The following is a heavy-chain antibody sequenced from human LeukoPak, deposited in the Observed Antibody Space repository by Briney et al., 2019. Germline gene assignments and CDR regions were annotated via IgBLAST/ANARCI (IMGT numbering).Heavy chain of an antibody. Sequence: PGGSLRLSCAASGFTFSSYAMSWVRQAPGKGPEWVSSISSSSSYIYYADSVKGRFTISRDNAKNSLYLQMNSLRAEDTAVYYCARDDYGGNSGDYWGQGTLVTVSS. J-gene: IGHJ4*02. CDR2: ISSSSSYI. CDR1: GFTFSSYA. D-gene: IGHD4-23*01. CDR3: ARDDYGGNSGDY. V-gene: IGHV3-21*01.